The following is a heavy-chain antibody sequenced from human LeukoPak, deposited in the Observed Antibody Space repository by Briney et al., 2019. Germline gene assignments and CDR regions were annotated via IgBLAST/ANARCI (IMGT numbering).Heavy chain of an antibody. CDR3: ARVGYMVRGVITNDAFDI. V-gene: IGHV4-31*11. CDR1: GGSISSGGYY. D-gene: IGHD3-10*01. CDR2: IYYSGST. Sequence: SETLSLTCAVYGGSISSGGYYWSWIRQHPGKGLEWIGYIYYSGSTYYNPSLKSRVTISVDTSKNQFSLKLSSVTAADTAVYYCARVGYMVRGVITNDAFDIWGQGTMVTVSS. J-gene: IGHJ3*02.